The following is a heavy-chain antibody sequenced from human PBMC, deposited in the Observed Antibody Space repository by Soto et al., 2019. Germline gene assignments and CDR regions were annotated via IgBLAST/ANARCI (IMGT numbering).Heavy chain of an antibody. CDR1: GXTFSSYE. V-gene: IGHV3-48*03. CDR2: ISSSGSTI. Sequence: LRLSGAASGXTFSSYEMNWVRQAPGRGLEWVSYISSSGSTIYYADSVKGRFSISRDNAKNSLYLQMNSLRAEDTAVYYCARGYCSGGSCYSSWYFDLWGRGTLVTVSS. J-gene: IGHJ2*01. CDR3: ARGYCSGGSCYSSWYFDL. D-gene: IGHD2-15*01.